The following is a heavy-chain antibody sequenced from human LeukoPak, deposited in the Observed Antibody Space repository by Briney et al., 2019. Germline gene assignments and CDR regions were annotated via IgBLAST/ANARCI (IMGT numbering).Heavy chain of an antibody. CDR1: GFTFSTYG. CDR2: ISGSSDAT. J-gene: IGHJ2*01. Sequence: GGTLRLSCAASGFTFSTYGMSWVRQAPGKGLEWVSAISGSSDATFYADSVKGRFTISRDNSKHTLFLQMNSLRAEDTAVYYCAKFGRSLVTASIKRRGHYWYFDLWGRGTLVTVSS. D-gene: IGHD2-21*02. CDR3: AKFGRSLVTASIKRRGHYWYFDL. V-gene: IGHV3-23*01.